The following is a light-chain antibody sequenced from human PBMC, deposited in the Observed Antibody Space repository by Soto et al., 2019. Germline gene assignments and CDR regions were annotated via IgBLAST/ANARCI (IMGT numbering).Light chain of an antibody. Sequence: EIVLTQSPATLSLSPGERATLSCGASQGVSSSYLAWYQQKPGLAPRLLIYEASSRATGIPDSFSGSGSGTYFTPTISRLEPDNFAVYYCQQYGSSPLTFGGGTKVEIK. CDR1: QGVSSSY. J-gene: IGKJ4*01. CDR2: EAS. V-gene: IGKV3D-20*01. CDR3: QQYGSSPLT.